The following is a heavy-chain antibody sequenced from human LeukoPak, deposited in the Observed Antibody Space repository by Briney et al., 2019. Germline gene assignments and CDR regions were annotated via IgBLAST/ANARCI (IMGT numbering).Heavy chain of an antibody. CDR2: IYYSGST. V-gene: IGHV4-59*01. CDR1: GGSISSYY. CDR3: ARDRFKRGYPPDAFDI. Sequence: SETLSLTCTVSGGSISSYYWSWIRQPPGKGLEWIGYIYYSGSTNYNPSLKSRVTISVDTSKNQFSLKLSSVTAADTAVYYCARDRFKRGYPPDAFDIWGQGTMVTVSS. J-gene: IGHJ3*02. D-gene: IGHD5-18*01.